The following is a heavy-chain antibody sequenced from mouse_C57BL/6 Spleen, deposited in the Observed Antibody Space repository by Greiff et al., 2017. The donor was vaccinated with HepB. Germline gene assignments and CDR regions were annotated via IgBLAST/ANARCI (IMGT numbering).Heavy chain of an antibody. D-gene: IGHD1-1*01. CDR1: GYTFTSYW. Sequence: QVQLQQPGAELVMPGASVKLSCKASGYTFTSYWMHWVKQRPGQGLEWIGEIDPSDSYTNYNQKFKGKSTLTVDKSSSTAYRQLSSLTSEDSAVYYCARRIHYYYGSSLDYWGQGTTLTVSS. V-gene: IGHV1-69*01. J-gene: IGHJ2*01. CDR2: IDPSDSYT. CDR3: ARRIHYYYGSSLDY.